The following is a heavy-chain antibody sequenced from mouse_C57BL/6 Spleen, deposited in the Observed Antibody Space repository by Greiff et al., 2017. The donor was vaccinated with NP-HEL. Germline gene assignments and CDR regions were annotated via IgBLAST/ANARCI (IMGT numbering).Heavy chain of an antibody. Sequence: QVQLQQPGAELVMPGASVKLSCKASGYTFTSYWMHWVKQRPGQGLEWIGEIDPSDSYTNYNQKFKGKSTLTVDNSSSTAYMQLSSLTSEDSAVYYCARENYGNYWYFDVWGTGTTVTVSS. CDR2: IDPSDSYT. V-gene: IGHV1-69*01. D-gene: IGHD2-1*01. CDR3: ARENYGNYWYFDV. CDR1: GYTFTSYW. J-gene: IGHJ1*03.